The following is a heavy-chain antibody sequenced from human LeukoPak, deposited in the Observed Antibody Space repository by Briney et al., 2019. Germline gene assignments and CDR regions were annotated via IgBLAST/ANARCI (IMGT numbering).Heavy chain of an antibody. CDR2: INPSGGST. Sequence: ASVKVSCKASGYTFTSYYMHWVRQAPGQGLEWMGIINPSGGSTSYAQKFQGRVTMTRDTSTSTVCMELSSLRSEDTAVYYCARDYGDYAPLDYWGQGTLVTVSS. CDR1: GYTFTSYY. D-gene: IGHD4-17*01. V-gene: IGHV1-46*01. CDR3: ARDYGDYAPLDY. J-gene: IGHJ4*02.